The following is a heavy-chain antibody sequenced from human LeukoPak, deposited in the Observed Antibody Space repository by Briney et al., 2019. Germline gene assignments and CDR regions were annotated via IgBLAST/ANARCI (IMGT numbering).Heavy chain of an antibody. V-gene: IGHV1-2*02. D-gene: IGHD2-2*03. CDR2: INPNSGGT. J-gene: IGHJ4*02. Sequence: ASVKVSCKASGYTFTGYYMHWVRQAPGQGLEWMGWINPNSGGTNYAQKFQGRVTMTRDTSISTAYMDLSRLRSDDTAVYYCARDILDIVVVPAARWVDYWGQGTLVTVSS. CDR1: GYTFTGYY. CDR3: ARDILDIVVVPAARWVDY.